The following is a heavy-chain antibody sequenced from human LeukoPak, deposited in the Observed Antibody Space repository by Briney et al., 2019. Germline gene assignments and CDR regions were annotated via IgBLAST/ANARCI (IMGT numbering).Heavy chain of an antibody. CDR3: ATRIVGATDWFDP. CDR2: IYSGGST. Sequence: GRSLRLSCAASGFTVSSNYMSWVRQAPGKGLEWVSVIYSGGSTYYADSVKGRFTISRDNSKNTLYLQMNSLRAEDTAVYYCATRIVGATDWFDPWGQGTLVTVSS. D-gene: IGHD1-26*01. J-gene: IGHJ5*02. CDR1: GFTVSSNY. V-gene: IGHV3-53*01.